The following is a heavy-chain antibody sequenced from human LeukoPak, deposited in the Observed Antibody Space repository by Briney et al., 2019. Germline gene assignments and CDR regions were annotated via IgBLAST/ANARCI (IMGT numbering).Heavy chain of an antibody. D-gene: IGHD4-11*01. CDR3: ARSTQTYDYSNPRWFDP. J-gene: IGHJ5*02. V-gene: IGHV4-38-2*02. CDR2: IYHSGST. CDR1: GYSISSGYY. Sequence: SETLSLTCSVSGYSISSGYYWGWIRPPPGKGLEWIGSIYHSGSTYYNPSLKSRVTISVDTSKNQFSLKLSSVTAADTAVYYCARSTQTYDYSNPRWFDPWGQGTLVTVSS.